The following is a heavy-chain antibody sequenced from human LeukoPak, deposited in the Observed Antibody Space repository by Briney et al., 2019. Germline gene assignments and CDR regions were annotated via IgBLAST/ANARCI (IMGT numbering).Heavy chain of an antibody. V-gene: IGHV3-20*04. Sequence: TGGSLRLSCTASGFAFDEHGMSWVRQVPGKGLEWVSGINWSGGSTGYADPLRGRFTISRDNAKNSLYLQMDSLRAEDTALYYCARAPITSTLYFDYWGQGTLVTVSS. CDR3: ARAPITSTLYFDY. J-gene: IGHJ4*02. CDR2: INWSGGST. D-gene: IGHD2-2*01. CDR1: GFAFDEHG.